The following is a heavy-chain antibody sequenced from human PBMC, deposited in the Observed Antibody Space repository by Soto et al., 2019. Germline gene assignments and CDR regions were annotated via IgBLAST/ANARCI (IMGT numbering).Heavy chain of an antibody. V-gene: IGHV5-51*01. J-gene: IGHJ6*02. Sequence: HGESLKISCKGSGYSFTNYWIAWVRQMPGKGLEWMGIIYPGDSETKYSPSFQGQVTISADKSIGTAYLQWNRLKASDTAMYYCARRCSGGTCQSSHYFYGMDVWGQGTTVTVSS. CDR3: ARRCSGGTCQSSHYFYGMDV. D-gene: IGHD2-15*01. CDR2: IYPGDSET. CDR1: GYSFTNYW.